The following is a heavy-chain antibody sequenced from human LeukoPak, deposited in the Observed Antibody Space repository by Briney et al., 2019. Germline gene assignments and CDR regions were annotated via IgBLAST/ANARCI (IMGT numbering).Heavy chain of an antibody. CDR2: ISDSGDST. CDR3: ARVILGITIFGVITAFDY. Sequence: GGSLRLSCVASGFTFSTNAMSWVRQAPGEGLEWISGISDSGDSTYYADSVKGRFTISRGNSNNTLYLQMNRLRAKETSVYYCARVILGITIFGVITAFDYWGQGTLVSVSS. D-gene: IGHD3-3*01. J-gene: IGHJ4*02. V-gene: IGHV3-23*01. CDR1: GFTFSTNA.